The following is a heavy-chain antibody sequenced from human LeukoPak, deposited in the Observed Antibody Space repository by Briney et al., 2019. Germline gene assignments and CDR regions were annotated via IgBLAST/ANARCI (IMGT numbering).Heavy chain of an antibody. CDR3: ARDRAANQDWVEFDP. CDR1: GFRVSDYY. Sequence: GGSLRLSCAVSGFRVSDYYMSWVRQAPGKGLEWVGLIRDSGEAFYADFARGRFAISRDESENTLYLQMDSLRVEDTAVYSCARDRAANQDWVEFDPWGQGTPVIVSS. V-gene: IGHV3-66*03. CDR2: IRDSGEA. J-gene: IGHJ5*02. D-gene: IGHD3/OR15-3a*01.